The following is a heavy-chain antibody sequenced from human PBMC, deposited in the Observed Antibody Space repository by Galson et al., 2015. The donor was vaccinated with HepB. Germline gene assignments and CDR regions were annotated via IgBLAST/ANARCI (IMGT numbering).Heavy chain of an antibody. CDR1: GYTFTSYA. J-gene: IGHJ3*02. CDR3: ARVQGGSYSAFDI. D-gene: IGHD1-26*01. V-gene: IGHV1-3*01. CDR2: INAGNGNT. Sequence: SVKVSCKASGYTFTSYAMHWVRQAPGQRLEWMGWINAGNGNTKYSQKFQGRVTITRDTSASTAYMELSSLRSEDTAVYYCARVQGGSYSAFDIWGQGTMVTVSS.